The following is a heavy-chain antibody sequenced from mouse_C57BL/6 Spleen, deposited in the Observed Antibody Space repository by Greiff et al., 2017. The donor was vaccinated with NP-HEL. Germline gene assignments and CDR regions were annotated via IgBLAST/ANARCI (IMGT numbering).Heavy chain of an antibody. Sequence: EVQVVESGAELVRPGASVKLSCTASGFNIKDDYMHWVKQRPEQGLEWIGWIDPENGDTEYASKFQGKATITADTSSNTAYLQLSSLTSEDTAVYYCTHYSNFYAMDYWGQGTSVTVSS. CDR1: GFNIKDDY. CDR2: IDPENGDT. CDR3: THYSNFYAMDY. J-gene: IGHJ4*01. D-gene: IGHD2-5*01. V-gene: IGHV14-4*01.